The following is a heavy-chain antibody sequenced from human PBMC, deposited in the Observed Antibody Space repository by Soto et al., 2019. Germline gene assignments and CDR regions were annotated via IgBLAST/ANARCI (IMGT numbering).Heavy chain of an antibody. D-gene: IGHD6-6*01. CDR1: GFTFSSYW. CDR2: INSDGSST. Sequence: GGSLRLSCAASGFTFSSYWMHWVRQAPGKGLVWVSRINSDGSSTNYADSVKGRFTISRDNAKDTLYLQMNSLRAEDTAVYHCARVYSSSYNFDYWGQGTLVTVSS. J-gene: IGHJ4*02. CDR3: ARVYSSSYNFDY. V-gene: IGHV3-74*01.